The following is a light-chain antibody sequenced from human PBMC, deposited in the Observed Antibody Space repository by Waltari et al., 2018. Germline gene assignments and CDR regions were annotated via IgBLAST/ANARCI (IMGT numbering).Light chain of an antibody. V-gene: IGLV2-14*03. CDR3: SSFTTSSTYV. CDR1: SSDVGGYNY. CDR2: DVT. J-gene: IGLJ1*01. Sequence: QSALTQPASVSGSPGQSITISCSGSSSDVGGYNYVSWYQQHPDKVPKLLICDVTYRPAGVSNRFAGSKSGNTASLTISGLQAEDEADYYCSSFTTSSTYVFGTGTRVTVL.